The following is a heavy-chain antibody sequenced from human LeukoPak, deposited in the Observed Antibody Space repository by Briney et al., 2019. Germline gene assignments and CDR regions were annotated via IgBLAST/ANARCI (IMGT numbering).Heavy chain of an antibody. Sequence: PGGSLRLSCAASGFTFSSYAMNWVRQAPEKGLEWVSTIHGGGDVTYYADSVKGRFTISRDNSRNTLYLQMNSLRVEDTAVYYCAKALSSSFYYFDLGGRGTLVTVSS. V-gene: IGHV3-23*01. D-gene: IGHD3-16*02. J-gene: IGHJ2*01. CDR3: AKALSSSFYYFDL. CDR2: IHGGGDVT. CDR1: GFTFSSYA.